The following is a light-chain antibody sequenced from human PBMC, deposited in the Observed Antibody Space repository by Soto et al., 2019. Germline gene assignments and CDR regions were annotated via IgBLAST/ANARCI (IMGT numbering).Light chain of an antibody. J-gene: IGKJ4*01. CDR2: GTS. V-gene: IGKV3D-20*02. CDR3: HQRSKWPLT. Sequence: ESVLTQSPGTLSLSPGERATLSCRASQRVSSSYLAWYQQKPAQAPRLLIYGTSNRATGIPDRFSGSGSGTDFTLTISSLATEDFAVYYCHQRSKWPLTFGGGTKVEIK. CDR1: QRVSSSY.